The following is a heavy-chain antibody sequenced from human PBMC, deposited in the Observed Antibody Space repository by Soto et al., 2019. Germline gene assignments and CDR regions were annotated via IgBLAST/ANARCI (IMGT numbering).Heavy chain of an antibody. J-gene: IGHJ5*02. CDR1: GFSLSNVRMG. CDR3: ARGEDNYVNSFDP. CDR2: IFSNDEK. V-gene: IGHV2-26*01. Sequence: QVTLKESGPALVKPTETLTLTCTVSGFSLSNVRMGVSWIRQPPGKAPEWLAHIFSNDEKSYSKSLKSRLTISQDTSKSQVVLTMTNMDPVDTATYYCARGEDNYVNSFDPWGQGTLVTVSS. D-gene: IGHD3-10*02.